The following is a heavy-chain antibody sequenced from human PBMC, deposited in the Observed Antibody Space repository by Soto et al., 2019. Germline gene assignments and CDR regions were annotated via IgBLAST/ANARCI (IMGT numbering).Heavy chain of an antibody. D-gene: IGHD3-16*01. CDR1: GFTFSSYW. CDR3: ARGTSHYNYVHVWY. J-gene: IGHJ4*02. CDR2: IEQDGRET. Sequence: EVQLVESGGGLVQPGGSLRLSCAASGFTFSSYWMSWVRQAPGKALECVANIEQDGRETYYVDSVKGRFTISRDNANSALYLQMDSLGAEDTAVYYCARGTSHYNYVHVWYWGQGTHVIVSS. V-gene: IGHV3-7*03.